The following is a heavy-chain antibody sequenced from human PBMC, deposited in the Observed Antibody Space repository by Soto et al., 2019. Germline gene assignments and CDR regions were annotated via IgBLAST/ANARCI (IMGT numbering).Heavy chain of an antibody. CDR2: IYYSGST. Sequence: SETLSLTCTLSGGSISSYYWSWIRQPPGKGLEWIGYIYYSGSTNYNPSLKSRVTISVDTSKNQFSLKLSSVTAADTAVYYCTRDKLTGLYNWLDPWGQGTLVSVGS. CDR1: GGSISSYY. CDR3: TRDKLTGLYNWLDP. D-gene: IGHD3-10*01. V-gene: IGHV4-59*01. J-gene: IGHJ5*02.